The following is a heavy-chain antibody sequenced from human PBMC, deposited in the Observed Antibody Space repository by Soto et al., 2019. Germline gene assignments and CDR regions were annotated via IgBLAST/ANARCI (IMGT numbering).Heavy chain of an antibody. Sequence: GGSLRLSCAASGFTFSSYGMHWVRQAPGKGLEWVAVISYDGSNKYYADSVKGRFTISRDNSKNTLYLQMNSLRAEDTAVYYCAKDFWSGPLLGYYYYYGMDVWGQGNTVTVSS. D-gene: IGHD3-3*01. CDR1: GFTFSSYG. CDR2: ISYDGSNK. CDR3: AKDFWSGPLLGYYYYYGMDV. V-gene: IGHV3-30*18. J-gene: IGHJ6*02.